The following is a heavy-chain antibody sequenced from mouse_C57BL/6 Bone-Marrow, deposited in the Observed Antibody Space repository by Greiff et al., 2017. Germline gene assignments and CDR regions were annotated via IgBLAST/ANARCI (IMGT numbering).Heavy chain of an antibody. Sequence: EVQLQQSGPVLVKPGPSVKISCKASGFTFTDYYMHWVKQSHGKSLEWIGLVYPYNGGTSYNQKFKGKATLTVDTSSSTAYMELNSLTSEDSAVYYCARSDDPFYYGSSYDYFDYWGQGTTLTVAS. CDR2: VYPYNGGT. CDR3: ARSDDPFYYGSSYDYFDY. D-gene: IGHD1-1*01. V-gene: IGHV1-36*01. CDR1: GFTFTDYY. J-gene: IGHJ2*01.